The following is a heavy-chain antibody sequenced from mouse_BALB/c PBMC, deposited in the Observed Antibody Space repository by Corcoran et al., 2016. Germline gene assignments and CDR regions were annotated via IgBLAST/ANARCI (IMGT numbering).Heavy chain of an antibody. D-gene: IGHD1-3*01. Sequence: QVTLKESGPGILQPSQTLSLTCSFSGFSLSTSGMGVSWIRQPSGKGLEWLAHIYWDDDKRYNPALKSRLTNSKDTSSNQVFLKITSVDTADTATYYCARRRSDYYAMDCWGQGTSVTVSS. CDR1: GFSLSTSGMG. CDR3: ARRRSDYYAMDC. J-gene: IGHJ4*01. CDR2: IYWDDDK. V-gene: IGHV8-12*01.